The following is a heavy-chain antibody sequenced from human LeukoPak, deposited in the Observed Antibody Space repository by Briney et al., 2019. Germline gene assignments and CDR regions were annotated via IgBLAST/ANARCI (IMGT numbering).Heavy chain of an antibody. CDR3: ARGTYYDFWSGYYTGIKLSXSXDXFDP. CDR2: ISSSSSTI. D-gene: IGHD3-3*01. Sequence: GGSLRLSCAASGFTFSSYSMNWVRQAPGKGLEWVSYISSSSSTIYYADSVKGRFTISRDNAKNSLYLQMNSLRDEDTAVYYCARGTYYDFWSGYYTGIKLSXSXDXFDPWGQXTLVTVSS. J-gene: IGHJ5*02. CDR1: GFTFSSYS. V-gene: IGHV3-48*02.